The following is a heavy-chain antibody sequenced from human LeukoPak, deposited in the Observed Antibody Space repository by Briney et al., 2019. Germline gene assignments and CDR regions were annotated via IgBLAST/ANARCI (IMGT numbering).Heavy chain of an antibody. D-gene: IGHD2-2*01. CDR3: ARDNQYCSSTSCYYYYYGMDV. CDR1: GFTFDDYG. Sequence: GGSLRLSCAASGFTFDDYGMSWVRQAPGKGLEWVSGINWNGGSTGYADSVKGRFTISRDNAKNSLYLQMNSLRAEDTAVYYCARDNQYCSSTSCYYYYYGMDVWGQGTTVTVSS. CDR2: INWNGGST. V-gene: IGHV3-20*04. J-gene: IGHJ6*02.